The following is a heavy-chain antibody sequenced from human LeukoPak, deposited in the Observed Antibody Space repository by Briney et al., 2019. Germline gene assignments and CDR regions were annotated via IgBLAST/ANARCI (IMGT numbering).Heavy chain of an antibody. D-gene: IGHD1-26*01. Sequence: GGSLRLSCAASGFTFSSYAMHWVRQAPGKGLEYVSAISSNGGSTLYANSVKGRFTISRDNSKNTLYLQMDSLRAEDMAVYYCARVDLLGYDYWGQGTLVTVSS. CDR1: GFTFSSYA. CDR3: ARVDLLGYDY. CDR2: ISSNGGST. J-gene: IGHJ4*02. V-gene: IGHV3-64*01.